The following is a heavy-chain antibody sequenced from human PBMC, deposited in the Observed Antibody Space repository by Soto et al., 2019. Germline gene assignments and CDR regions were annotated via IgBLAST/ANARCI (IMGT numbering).Heavy chain of an antibody. V-gene: IGHV1-58*01. CDR3: AAAQFGRATIYYYYGMDV. CDR1: GFTFTSSA. D-gene: IGHD1-26*01. Sequence: ASVKVSCKASGFTFTSSAVQWVRQARGQRLEWIGWIVVGSGNTNYAQKFQERVTITRDMSTSTAYMELSSLRSEDTAVYYCAAAQFGRATIYYYYGMDVWGQGTTVTVSS. CDR2: IVVGSGNT. J-gene: IGHJ6*02.